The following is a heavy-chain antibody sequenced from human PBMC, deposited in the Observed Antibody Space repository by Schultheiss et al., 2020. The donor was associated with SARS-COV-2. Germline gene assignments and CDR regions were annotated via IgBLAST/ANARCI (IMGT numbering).Heavy chain of an antibody. Sequence: GGSLRLSCAATGITFSNYVMTWVRQAPGTGPEWVANIKEDGRETYYVDSVKGRFTISRDNAKSSLYLDIDSLRAEDTAVYYCARDRGYLGSVSYTFDNWGQGTLVTVSS. J-gene: IGHJ4*02. V-gene: IGHV3-7*04. D-gene: IGHD3-10*01. CDR2: IKEDGRET. CDR1: GITFSNYV. CDR3: ARDRGYLGSVSYTFDN.